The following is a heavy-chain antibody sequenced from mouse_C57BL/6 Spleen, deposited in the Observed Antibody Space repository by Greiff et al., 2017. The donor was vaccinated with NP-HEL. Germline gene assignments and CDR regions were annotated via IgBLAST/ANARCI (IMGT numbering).Heavy chain of an antibody. J-gene: IGHJ4*01. CDR3: ARDGY. CDR2: ISYDGSN. V-gene: IGHV3-6*01. Sequence: VQLKESGPGLVKPSQSLSLTCSVTGYSITSGYYWNWIRQFPGNKLEWMGYISYDGSNNYNPSLKNRISITRDTSKNQFFLKLNSVTTEDTATYYCARDGYWGQGTSVTVSS. CDR1: GYSITSGYY.